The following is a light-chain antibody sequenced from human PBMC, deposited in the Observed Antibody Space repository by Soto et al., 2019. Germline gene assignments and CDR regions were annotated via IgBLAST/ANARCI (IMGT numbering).Light chain of an antibody. V-gene: IGLV2-8*01. J-gene: IGLJ1*01. CDR3: SSYAGSNYPYV. Sequence: QSVLTQPPSASGSPGQSVTISCTGTSGDVGAYDYVSWYQQYPGKAPKLLIYEVTKRPLGVPDRFSGSKSGNAASLTVSGLQAEDGADYYCSSYAGSNYPYVFGTGTKVTVL. CDR2: EVT. CDR1: SGDVGAYDY.